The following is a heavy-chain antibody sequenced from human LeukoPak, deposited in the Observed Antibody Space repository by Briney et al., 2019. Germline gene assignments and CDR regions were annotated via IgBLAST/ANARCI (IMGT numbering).Heavy chain of an antibody. V-gene: IGHV3-9*01. J-gene: IGHJ4*02. D-gene: IGHD5-18*01. CDR1: GFTFDDYA. CDR2: ISWNSGSI. Sequence: PGGSLRLSCAASGFTFDDYAMHWVRHAPGKGLEWVSGISWNSGSIGYADSVKGRFTISRDNAKNSLYLQMNSLRAEDTAVYYCASTGYSYGSTFDYWGQGTLVTVSS. CDR3: ASTGYSYGSTFDY.